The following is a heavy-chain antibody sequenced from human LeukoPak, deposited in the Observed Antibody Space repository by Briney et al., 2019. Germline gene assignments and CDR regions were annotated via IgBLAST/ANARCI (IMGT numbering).Heavy chain of an antibody. CDR2: ISYDGSNK. CDR1: GFTFSSYG. J-gene: IGHJ4*02. V-gene: IGHV3-30*18. D-gene: IGHD1-26*01. Sequence: QPGGSLRLSCAASGFTFSSYGMHWVRQAPGKGLEWVAVISYDGSNKYYADSVKGRFTISRDNSKNTLYLQMNSLRAEDTAVYYCAKDVKRELLRDWGQGTLVTVSS. CDR3: AKDVKRELLRD.